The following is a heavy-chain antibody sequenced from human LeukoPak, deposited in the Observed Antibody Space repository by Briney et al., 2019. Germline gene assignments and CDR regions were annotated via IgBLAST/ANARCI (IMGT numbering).Heavy chain of an antibody. CDR3: ARVDRDTEFFDY. Sequence: GGSLRLSCAASGFTFNRCSMNWVRQAPGKGLEWVSYISSSSSITYYADSVKGRFNISRDNAKNSLYLQMNSLRAEDTAVYYCARVDRDTEFFDYWGQGTLVTVSS. CDR1: GFTFNRCS. CDR2: ISSSSSIT. V-gene: IGHV3-48*04. J-gene: IGHJ4*02. D-gene: IGHD3-16*02.